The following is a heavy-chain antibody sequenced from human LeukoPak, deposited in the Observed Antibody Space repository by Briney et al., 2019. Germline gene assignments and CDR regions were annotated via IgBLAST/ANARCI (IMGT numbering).Heavy chain of an antibody. V-gene: IGHV1-2*02. Sequence: ASVKVSCKASGYTFTGYYMHWVRQAPGRGLEWMGWINPNSGGTNYAQKFQGRVTMTRDTSISTAYMELSRLRSDDTAVYYCARADYDFWSGYWPVDWGQGTLVTVSS. CDR3: ARADYDFWSGYWPVD. CDR2: INPNSGGT. J-gene: IGHJ4*02. D-gene: IGHD3-3*01. CDR1: GYTFTGYY.